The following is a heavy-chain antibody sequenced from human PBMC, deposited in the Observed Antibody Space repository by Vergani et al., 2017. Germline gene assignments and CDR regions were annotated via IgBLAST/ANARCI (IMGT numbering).Heavy chain of an antibody. J-gene: IGHJ5*02. CDR2: ISSSSSTI. Sequence: EVHLVESGGGLVQPGGSLRLSCAASGFTFSSYSMNWVRQAPGKGLEWVSYISSSSSTIYYADSVKGRFTISRDNAKNSLYLLMNSLRDEDTGVYYCARDLRLLYNRFDPWGQGTLVTVSS. D-gene: IGHD1-14*01. V-gene: IGHV3-48*02. CDR1: GFTFSSYS. CDR3: ARDLRLLYNRFDP.